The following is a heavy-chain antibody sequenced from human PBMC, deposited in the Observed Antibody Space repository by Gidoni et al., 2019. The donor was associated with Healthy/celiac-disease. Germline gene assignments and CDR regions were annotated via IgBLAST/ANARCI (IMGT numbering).Heavy chain of an antibody. J-gene: IGHJ3*02. Sequence: QVQLVESGGGVVQPGRSLRLSCAASGFPFSSYGMHWVRQPPGKGLEWVAVIWYDGSNKYYADSVKGRVTISRDKSKNTLYLQMNSLRAEDTAVYYCARGLTMIEVATVHDAFDIWGQGTMVTVSS. CDR3: ARGLTMIEVATVHDAFDI. D-gene: IGHD3-22*01. V-gene: IGHV3-33*01. CDR2: IWYDGSNK. CDR1: GFPFSSYG.